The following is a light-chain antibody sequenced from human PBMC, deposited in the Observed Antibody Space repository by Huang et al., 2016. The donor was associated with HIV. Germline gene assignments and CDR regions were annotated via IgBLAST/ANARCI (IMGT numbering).Light chain of an antibody. CDR1: AGVSNN. V-gene: IGKV3D-15*01. Sequence: IVMTQSPVTLSVSPGERATLSCRASAGVSNNVAWYQPRPGQTPRLLIHGGSTRHTGVPAKFRGRGSGTEFTLTITNLQPEDSAVYYCQHYNNWPPWTFGPGTQVEI. CDR3: QHYNNWPPWT. J-gene: IGKJ1*01. CDR2: GGS.